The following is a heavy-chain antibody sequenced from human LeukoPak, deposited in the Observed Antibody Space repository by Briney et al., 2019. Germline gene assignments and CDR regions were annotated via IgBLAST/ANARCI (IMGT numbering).Heavy chain of an antibody. CDR1: GGTFSSYA. D-gene: IGHD3-22*01. CDR3: ARAPIDYDSSGYYYRGLHDY. Sequence: GASVKVSCKASGGTFSSYAISWVRPAPGQGLEWMGGIIPIFGTANYAQKFQGRVTITADKSTSTAYMELSSLRSEDTAVYYCARAPIDYDSSGYYYRGLHDYWGQGTLVTVSS. V-gene: IGHV1-69*06. CDR2: IIPIFGTA. J-gene: IGHJ4*02.